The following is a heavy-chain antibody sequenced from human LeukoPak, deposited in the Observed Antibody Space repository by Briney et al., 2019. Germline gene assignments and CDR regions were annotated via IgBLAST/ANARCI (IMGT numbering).Heavy chain of an antibody. Sequence: SETLSLTCTVSGYSISSGYYWGWIRQPPGKGLEWIGSIYHSGSTYYNPSLKSRVTISVDTSKNQFSLRLSSVTAADTAVYYCAGVREEWLGELSFYYYYYMDVWGKGTTVTVSS. CDR3: AGVREEWLGELSFYYYYYMDV. CDR2: IYHSGST. V-gene: IGHV4-38-2*02. D-gene: IGHD3-10*01. J-gene: IGHJ6*03. CDR1: GYSISSGYY.